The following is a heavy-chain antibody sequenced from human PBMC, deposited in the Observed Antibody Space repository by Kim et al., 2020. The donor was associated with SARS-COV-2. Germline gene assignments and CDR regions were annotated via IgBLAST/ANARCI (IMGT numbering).Heavy chain of an antibody. CDR3: AIPRYPNYQLLYFDY. J-gene: IGHJ4*02. D-gene: IGHD2-2*01. V-gene: IGHV3-23*01. Sequence: DSGKGRFTISSDTSKNTLYLQVNSLRAEDTAIYYCAIPRYPNYQLLYFDYWGQGTLVTVSS.